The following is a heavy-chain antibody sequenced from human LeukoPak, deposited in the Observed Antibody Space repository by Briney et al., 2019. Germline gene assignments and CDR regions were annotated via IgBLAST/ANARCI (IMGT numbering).Heavy chain of an antibody. Sequence: SVKVSCKASGFTFTSSAVQWVRQARGQRLEWIGWIVVGSGNTNYAQKFQERVTITRDMSTSTAYMELSSLRSEDTAVYYCAVDYYDSSGYSAAFDIWGQGTMVTVSS. V-gene: IGHV1-58*01. CDR2: IVVGSGNT. CDR3: AVDYYDSSGYSAAFDI. D-gene: IGHD3-22*01. J-gene: IGHJ3*02. CDR1: GFTFTSSA.